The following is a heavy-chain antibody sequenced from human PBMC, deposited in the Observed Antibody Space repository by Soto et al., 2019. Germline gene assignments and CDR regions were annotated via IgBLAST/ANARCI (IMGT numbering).Heavy chain of an antibody. CDR2: ISGSGGST. CDR3: AKDWGYCSGGSCYDSGGAYFDY. CDR1: GFTFSSYA. V-gene: IGHV3-23*01. D-gene: IGHD2-15*01. J-gene: IGHJ4*02. Sequence: GGSLRLSCAASGFTFSSYAMSWVRQAPGKGLEWVSAISGSGGSTYYADSVKGRFTISRDNSKNTLYLQMNSLRAEGTAVYYCAKDWGYCSGGSCYDSGGAYFDYWGQGTLVTVSS.